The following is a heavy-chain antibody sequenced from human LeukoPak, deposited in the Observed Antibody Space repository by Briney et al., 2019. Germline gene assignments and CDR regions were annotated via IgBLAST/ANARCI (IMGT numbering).Heavy chain of an antibody. CDR1: GGSISSFS. CDR2: IYYSGST. J-gene: IGHJ4*02. CDR3: ARSDFWSGYSPLFDF. D-gene: IGHD3-3*01. V-gene: IGHV4-59*01. Sequence: SETLSLTCTVSGGSISSFSWSWIRQPPGKGLEWIGYIYYSGSTNYNPSLKSRVTMSVDTSKNQFSLKLSSVTAADTAVYYCARSDFWSGYSPLFDFWGQGTLVTVSS.